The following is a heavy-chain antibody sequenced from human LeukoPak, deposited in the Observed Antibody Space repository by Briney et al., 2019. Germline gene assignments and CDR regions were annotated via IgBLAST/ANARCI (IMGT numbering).Heavy chain of an antibody. CDR3: ARGKTYYGSGSSKNWFDP. J-gene: IGHJ5*02. D-gene: IGHD3-10*01. V-gene: IGHV4-34*01. CDR1: GGSFSGYY. Sequence: SETLSLTCAVYGGSFSGYYWSWIRQPPGEGLEWIGEINHSGSTNYNPSLKSRVTISVNTSKNQFSLRLSSVTAADTAVCYCARGKTYYGSGSSKNWFDPWGQGTLVTDSS. CDR2: INHSGST.